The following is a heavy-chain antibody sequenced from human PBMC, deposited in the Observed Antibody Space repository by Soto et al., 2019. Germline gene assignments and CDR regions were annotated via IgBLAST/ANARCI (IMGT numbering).Heavy chain of an antibody. Sequence: QVHLQESGPGLVKPSLTLSLTCTVSGGSLTSNGYYWSWIRQRPEKGLEWLGYIYYSGTTHFNPSLKSRLSISMDTSNNQFSLNLTSVTAADTAVYFCARDLLYRAVFEIWGQGTLVTVSA. CDR1: GGSLTSNGYY. V-gene: IGHV4-31*03. CDR2: IYYSGTT. J-gene: IGHJ3*02. D-gene: IGHD3-3*01. CDR3: ARDLLYRAVFEI.